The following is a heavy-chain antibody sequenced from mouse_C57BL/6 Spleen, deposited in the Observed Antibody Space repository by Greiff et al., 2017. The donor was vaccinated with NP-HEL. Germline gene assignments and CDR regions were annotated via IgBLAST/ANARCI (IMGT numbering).Heavy chain of an antibody. V-gene: IGHV1-81*01. J-gene: IGHJ4*01. CDR2: IYPRSGNT. CDR1: GYTFTSYG. CDR3: AREGITTVVAAKGDAMDY. D-gene: IGHD1-1*01. Sequence: VKLVESGAELARPGASVKLSCKASGYTFTSYGISWVKQRTGQGLEWIGEIYPRSGNTYYNEKFKGKATLTADKSSSTAYMELRSLTSEDSAVYFCAREGITTVVAAKGDAMDYWGQGTSVTVSS.